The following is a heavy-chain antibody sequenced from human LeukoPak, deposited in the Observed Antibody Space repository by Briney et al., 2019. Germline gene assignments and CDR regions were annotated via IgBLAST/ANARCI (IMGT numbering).Heavy chain of an antibody. CDR2: INHSGST. J-gene: IGHJ4*02. V-gene: IGHV4-34*01. D-gene: IGHD3-10*01. CDR1: GGSFNGYY. Sequence: SETLSLTCAVYGGSFNGYYWSWIRQPPGKGLEWIGEINHSGSTNYNPSLKSRVTISVDTSKNQFSLKLSSVTAADTAVYYCARHYSLHYGSGSYLDYWGQGTLVTVSS. CDR3: ARHYSLHYGSGSYLDY.